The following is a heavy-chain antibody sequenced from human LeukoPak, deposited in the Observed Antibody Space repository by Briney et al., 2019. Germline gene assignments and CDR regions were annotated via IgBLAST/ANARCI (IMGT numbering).Heavy chain of an antibody. CDR1: GFTFSSYG. Sequence: PGGSLRLSCAASGFTFSSYGMHWVRQAPGKGLEWVAFIRYDGSNKYYADSVKGRFTISRDNSKNTLYLQMNSLRAEDTAVYYCAKGGRHGHVDTAMVGWGQGTLVTVSS. CDR2: IRYDGSNK. CDR3: AKGGRHGHVDTAMVG. D-gene: IGHD5-18*01. V-gene: IGHV3-30*02. J-gene: IGHJ4*02.